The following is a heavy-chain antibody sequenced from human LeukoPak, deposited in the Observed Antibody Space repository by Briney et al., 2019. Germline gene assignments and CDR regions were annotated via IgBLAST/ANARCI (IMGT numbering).Heavy chain of an antibody. J-gene: IGHJ4*02. CDR2: IYYSGST. D-gene: IGHD2-21*02. CDR1: GGSISSSSYY. CDR3: ARYVVVTAKYYFDY. V-gene: IGHV4-39*01. Sequence: PSETLSLTCTVSGGSISSSSYYWGWIRQPPGKGLEWIGSIYYSGSTYYNAPLKSRVTISVDTSKNQFSLKLSSVTAADTAVYYCARYVVVTAKYYFDYWGQGTLVTVSS.